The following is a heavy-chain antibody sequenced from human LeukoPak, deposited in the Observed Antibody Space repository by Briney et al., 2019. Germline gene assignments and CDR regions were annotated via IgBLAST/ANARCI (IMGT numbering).Heavy chain of an antibody. D-gene: IGHD6-13*01. Sequence: ASVKVSCKASGYTFTGYYMHWVRQAPGQGLEWMGWINPNSGGTNYAQKFQGWVTMTRDTPISTAYMELSRLRSDDTAVYYCARKSSSWYYFDYWGQGTLVTVSS. CDR3: ARKSSSWYYFDY. J-gene: IGHJ4*02. CDR2: INPNSGGT. V-gene: IGHV1-2*04. CDR1: GYTFTGYY.